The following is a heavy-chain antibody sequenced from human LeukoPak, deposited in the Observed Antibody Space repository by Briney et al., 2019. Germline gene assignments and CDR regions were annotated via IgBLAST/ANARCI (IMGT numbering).Heavy chain of an antibody. J-gene: IGHJ4*02. V-gene: IGHV3-23*01. CDR3: AKSARWFGEHDY. CDR2: IGASGRIT. D-gene: IGHD3-10*01. Sequence: GGSLGLPCAASGFTFSTFAMNWARRGPGRAWEWVSSIGASGRITESADSVKGRFSISRDNSKNTLYLQMNSLRAEDTAVYYCAKSARWFGEHDYWGQGTLVTVSS. CDR1: GFTFSTFA.